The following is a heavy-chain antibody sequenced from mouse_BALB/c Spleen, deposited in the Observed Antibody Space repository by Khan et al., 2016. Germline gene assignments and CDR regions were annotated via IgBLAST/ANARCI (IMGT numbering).Heavy chain of an antibody. Sequence: QVQLKESGPGLVAPSQSLSITCTVSGFSLTGYGVNWVRQPPGKGLEWLGMIWGDGSTDYNSALKSRLSISKDNSKSQVFLKMNSLQNDDTARYYCARAIYYYGSSYVSYAMDYWGQGTSVTVSS. CDR3: ARAIYYYGSSYVSYAMDY. CDR2: IWGDGST. CDR1: GFSLTGYG. D-gene: IGHD1-1*01. V-gene: IGHV2-6-7*01. J-gene: IGHJ4*01.